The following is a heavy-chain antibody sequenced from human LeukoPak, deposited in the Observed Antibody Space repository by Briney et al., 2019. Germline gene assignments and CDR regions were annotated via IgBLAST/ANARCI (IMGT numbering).Heavy chain of an antibody. CDR2: IYSGGST. D-gene: IGHD3-22*01. Sequence: PGGSLRLSCAASEFTVSSNYMSWVRQAPGKGLEWVSVIYSGGSTYYADSVKGRFTISRDNSKNTLYLQMNSLRAEDTAVYYCARDLSHDSSGYSDYWGQGTLVTVSS. CDR3: ARDLSHDSSGYSDY. J-gene: IGHJ4*02. CDR1: EFTVSSNY. V-gene: IGHV3-53*01.